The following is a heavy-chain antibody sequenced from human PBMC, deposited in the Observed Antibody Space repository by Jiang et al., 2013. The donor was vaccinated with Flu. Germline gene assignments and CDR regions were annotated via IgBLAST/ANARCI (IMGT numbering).Heavy chain of an antibody. CDR2: IYYSGST. Sequence: PGLVKPSETLSLTCTVSGGSISSYYWSWIRQPPGKGLEWIGYIYYSGSTNYNPSLKSRVTISVDTSKNQFSLKLSSVTAADTAVYYCARDLRSALGYWFDPWGQGTLVTVSS. CDR1: GGSISSYY. V-gene: IGHV4-59*01. CDR3: ARDLRSALGYWFDP. D-gene: IGHD7-27*01. J-gene: IGHJ5*02.